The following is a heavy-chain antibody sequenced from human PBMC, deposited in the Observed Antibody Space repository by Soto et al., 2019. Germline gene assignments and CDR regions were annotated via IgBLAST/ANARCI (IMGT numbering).Heavy chain of an antibody. D-gene: IGHD7-27*01. CDR3: ARDRSPTNSSSSALDT. Sequence: SETLSLTCTVSGDSIGTYYWRWIRQTPGKGLKWIGYIYYSGSTNYNPSLKSRVTMSVDTSKNQVSLRLTSVTAADTAVYYCARDRSPTNSSSSALDTCGQGVTVTVSS. J-gene: IGHJ6*02. CDR1: GDSIGTYY. CDR2: IYYSGST. V-gene: IGHV4-59*01.